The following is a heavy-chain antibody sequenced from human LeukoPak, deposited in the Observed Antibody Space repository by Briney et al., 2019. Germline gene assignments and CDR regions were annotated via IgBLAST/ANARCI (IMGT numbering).Heavy chain of an antibody. Sequence: SETLSLNCTVSGGSVSSSYWSWIRQPPGKGLEWIGFISTFAGTDYNPSLRSRVTISVDTSKNQFSLTLSPVTAADTAVYFCARLRGDRTAMVDYWGQGTLVTVSS. J-gene: IGHJ4*02. CDR3: ARLRGDRTAMVDY. CDR1: GGSVSSSY. V-gene: IGHV4-4*09. CDR2: ISTFAGT. D-gene: IGHD5-18*01.